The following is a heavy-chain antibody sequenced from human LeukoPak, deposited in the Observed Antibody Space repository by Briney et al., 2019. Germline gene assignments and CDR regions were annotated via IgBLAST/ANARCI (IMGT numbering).Heavy chain of an antibody. D-gene: IGHD1-26*01. CDR1: GFSFESHW. Sequence: GESLKISCQGSGFSFESHWFTWVRQMPGKGLEWMGRIDPSDFYTNYNPSFQGHVTISADKSISTAYLQWSSLKASDTAMYYCARLMSIVGAQRFDYWGQGTLVTVSS. CDR3: ARLMSIVGAQRFDY. V-gene: IGHV5-10-1*01. J-gene: IGHJ4*02. CDR2: IDPSDFYT.